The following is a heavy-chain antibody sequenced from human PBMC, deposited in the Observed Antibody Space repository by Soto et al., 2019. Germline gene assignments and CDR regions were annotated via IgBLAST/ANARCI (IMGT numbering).Heavy chain of an antibody. Sequence: QVQLVQSGAEVKKPGASVKVSCKASGYTFTSYGISWVRQAPGQGLEWMGWIRAYNGNTNYAQKLQGRVTMTTDTSTRTADMGLRSLRSADTAVYSCARALPTMAVWGQGTTVTVSS. J-gene: IGHJ6*02. CDR2: IRAYNGNT. CDR1: GYTFTSYG. V-gene: IGHV1-18*01. CDR3: ARALPTMAV.